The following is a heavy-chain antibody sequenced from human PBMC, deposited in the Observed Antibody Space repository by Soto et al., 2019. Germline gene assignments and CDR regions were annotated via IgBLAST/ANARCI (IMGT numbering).Heavy chain of an antibody. CDR2: IIPIFGTA. CDR3: ARDRCTNGVCYNG. D-gene: IGHD2-8*01. Sequence: SVKVSCTASGGTFSSYAISWVRQAPGQGLEWMGGIIPIFGTANYAQKFQGRVTITADESTSTAYMELSSLRSEDTAVYYCARDRCTNGVCYNGWGQGTPVTVSS. V-gene: IGHV1-69*13. CDR1: GGTFSSYA. J-gene: IGHJ4*02.